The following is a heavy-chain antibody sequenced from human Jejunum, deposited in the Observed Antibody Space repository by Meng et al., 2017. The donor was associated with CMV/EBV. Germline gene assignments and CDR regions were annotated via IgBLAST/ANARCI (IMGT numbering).Heavy chain of an antibody. CDR1: GYSFNDYD. Sequence: QVQLRQSGPDVKMPGAPLKVSRKAAGYSFNDYDIHWVRQAPGQGPEWMGRISPKTAGTNYEPKFQGRVSLARDTSINTAYMQISRLTSDDTAIYYRARDETSLGTRSDFWGQGTLVTVSS. CDR3: ARDETSLGTRSDF. J-gene: IGHJ1*01. D-gene: IGHD3-3*02. V-gene: IGHV1-2*06. CDR2: ISPKTAGT.